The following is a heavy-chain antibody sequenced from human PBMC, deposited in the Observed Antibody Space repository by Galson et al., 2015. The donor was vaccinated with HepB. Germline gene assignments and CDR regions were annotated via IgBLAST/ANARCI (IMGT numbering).Heavy chain of an antibody. Sequence: SVKVSCKASGYSFTTYYIHWVRQAPGQRFEWMGRINPNSGGTSYAQKFQGRVTITRDTSINTASMELTRLTSDDTAVYYCARTRPTYLDSTPFDFWGPGTLVTVSS. CDR1: GYSFTTYY. CDR3: ARTRPTYLDSTPFDF. CDR2: INPNSGGT. D-gene: IGHD3-9*01. V-gene: IGHV1-2*06. J-gene: IGHJ4*02.